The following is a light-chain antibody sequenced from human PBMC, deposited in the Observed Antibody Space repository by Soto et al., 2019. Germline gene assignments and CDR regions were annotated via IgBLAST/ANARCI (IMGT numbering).Light chain of an antibody. CDR2: TNG. CDR3: AAWDDSLSGQGV. Sequence: QSVLTQPPSASGTPGQRVTISCSGRSSNIGSNYVYWYQQLPGTAPKLLMYTNGLRPSGVPDRVSGSKSGTSASLAISGLRSEDEAVYYCAAWDDSLSGQGVFGGGTKLTVL. J-gene: IGLJ3*02. V-gene: IGLV1-47*02. CDR1: SSNIGSNY.